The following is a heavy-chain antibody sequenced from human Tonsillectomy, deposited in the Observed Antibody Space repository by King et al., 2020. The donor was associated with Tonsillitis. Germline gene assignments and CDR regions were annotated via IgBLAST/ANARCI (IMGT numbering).Heavy chain of an antibody. J-gene: IGHJ1*01. CDR2: IHYTGST. CDR3: ASATCSSTTCYRPEYFQD. Sequence: VQLQESGPGLVKPSQTLSLTCIVSGGYISSDTYYWSWIRQHPGKGLEWIAYIHYTGSTYYSPSLKSRMTISVDTSKNQFSLNLISVTAADTAVYYCASATCSSTTCYRPEYFQDWGQGALVTVSS. D-gene: IGHD2-2*01. CDR1: GGYISSDTYY. V-gene: IGHV4-31*03.